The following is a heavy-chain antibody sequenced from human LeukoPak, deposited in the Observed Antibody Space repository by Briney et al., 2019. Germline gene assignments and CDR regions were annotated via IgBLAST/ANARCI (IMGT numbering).Heavy chain of an antibody. Sequence: GASVKVSCKASGYTFTSYVISWVRQAPGQGREWVGWISAYNGNTNYAQKLQGRVTMTTDTSTSTAYMELRSLRSDDTAVYYCARGSKNTVVTPASDAFDIWGQGTMVTVSS. J-gene: IGHJ3*02. CDR3: ARGSKNTVVTPASDAFDI. D-gene: IGHD4-23*01. CDR2: ISAYNGNT. CDR1: GYTFTSYV. V-gene: IGHV1-18*01.